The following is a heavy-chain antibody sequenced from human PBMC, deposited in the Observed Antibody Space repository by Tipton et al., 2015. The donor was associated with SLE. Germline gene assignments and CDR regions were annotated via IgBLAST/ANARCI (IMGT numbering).Heavy chain of an antibody. CDR1: GDSIGRSSFY. CDR3: ARGISGYSSSWYYYYHHMDV. Sequence: GLVKPSETLSLTCSVSGDSIGRSSFYWAWVRQPPGKGLEWIASIYYSGTTYYNPSLKSRVTISVDTSKNQFSLKLSSVTVADTAVYYCARGISGYSSSWYYYYHHMDVWGQGTTVTVSS. D-gene: IGHD6-13*01. J-gene: IGHJ6*02. CDR2: IYYSGTT. V-gene: IGHV4-39*07.